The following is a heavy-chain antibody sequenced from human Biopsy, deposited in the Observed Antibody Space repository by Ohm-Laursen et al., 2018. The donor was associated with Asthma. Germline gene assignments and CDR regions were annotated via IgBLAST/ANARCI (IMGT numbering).Heavy chain of an antibody. CDR2: ISKDASTQ. CDR1: GFSFSNFA. J-gene: IGHJ3*02. CDR3: VRDGTDDAFDI. V-gene: IGHV3-30*01. D-gene: IGHD1-1*01. Sequence: LSLTCAASGFSFSNFAIHWVRQAPGKGLEWVGVISKDASTQDYADSVKGRFTMARDNSKNTLDLQMNSLREEDTAVYYCVRDGTDDAFDIWGRGTVVSVSS.